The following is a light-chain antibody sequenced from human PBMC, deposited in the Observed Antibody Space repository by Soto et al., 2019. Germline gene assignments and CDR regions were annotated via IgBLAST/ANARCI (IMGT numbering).Light chain of an antibody. CDR2: DAS. J-gene: IGKJ1*01. CDR1: QSISSW. V-gene: IGKV1-5*01. CDR3: QQYNSYSGT. Sequence: DIQMTQSPSTLSASVGDRVTITCRASQSISSWLAWYQQKPGKAPKLLIYDASSLESGVPSRFSGSGSGTEFTLTISSLQPDDFATYYCQQYNSYSGTFGLGTKGESK.